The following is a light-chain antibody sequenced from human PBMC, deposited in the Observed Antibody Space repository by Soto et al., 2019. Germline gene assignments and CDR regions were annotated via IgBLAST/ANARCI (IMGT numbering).Light chain of an antibody. CDR1: SSDVGNYNL. CDR2: EGT. V-gene: IGLV2-23*01. Sequence: QSVLTQPASVSGSPGQSIAISCTGTSSDVGNYNLVSWYQQHSGKAPKLMIYEGTKRPSGVSDRFSGSKSGNTASLTISGLQAEDEADYYCCSYASTGTYVFGPGTKVTV. CDR3: CSYASTGTYV. J-gene: IGLJ1*01.